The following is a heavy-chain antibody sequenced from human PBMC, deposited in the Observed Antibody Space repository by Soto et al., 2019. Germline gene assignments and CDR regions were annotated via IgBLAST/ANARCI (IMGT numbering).Heavy chain of an antibody. CDR3: ARASYQLLTYYYGMDV. V-gene: IGHV1-69*13. CDR2: IIPIFGTA. D-gene: IGHD2-2*01. CDR1: GGTFSSYA. Sequence: SVKVSCKASGGTFSSYAISWVRQAPGQGLEWMGGIIPIFGTANYAQKFQGRVTIAADESTSTAYMELSSLRSEDTAVYYCARASYQLLTYYYGMDVWGQGTTVTVSS. J-gene: IGHJ6*02.